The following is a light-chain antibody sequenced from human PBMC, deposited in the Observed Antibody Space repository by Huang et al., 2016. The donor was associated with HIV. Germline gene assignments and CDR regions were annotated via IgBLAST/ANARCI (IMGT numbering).Light chain of an antibody. V-gene: IGKV3-15*01. CDR3: QQYNDWPPT. Sequence: EIVMTQSPATLSVSPGERATLSCRASQSVSSNLAWYQQKPGQAPRLLIYGASTRATDIPARFSGSGSGTEFTLTFSSMQSEDFAVYYCQQYNDWPPTFGQGTKVDIK. CDR2: GAS. J-gene: IGKJ1*01. CDR1: QSVSSN.